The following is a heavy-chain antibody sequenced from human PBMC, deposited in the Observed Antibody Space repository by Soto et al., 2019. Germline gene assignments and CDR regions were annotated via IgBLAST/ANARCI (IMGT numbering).Heavy chain of an antibody. D-gene: IGHD1-26*01. Sequence: PSETLSLTCAVSGGSIYSGGYSWNWIRQPPGKGLEWIGDLYYSRSTNYNSSLKSRVTISVDRSKNQFSLKLNSLTAADTAVYYCARGRRASGGRGLDPWGQGTLVTVS. CDR1: GGSIYSGGYS. CDR3: ARGRRASGGRGLDP. J-gene: IGHJ5*02. CDR2: LYYSRST. V-gene: IGHV4-30-2*01.